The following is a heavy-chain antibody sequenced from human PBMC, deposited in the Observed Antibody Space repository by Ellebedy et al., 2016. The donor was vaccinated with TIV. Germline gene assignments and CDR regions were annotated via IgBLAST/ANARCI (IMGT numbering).Heavy chain of an antibody. J-gene: IGHJ4*02. CDR3: TINVVSRFADY. CDR1: GFTLSGSP. Sequence: GGSLRLSXEVSGFTLSGSPVHWVRQASGKGLEWVGRIRSKTNNYATAYGGSVKGRCTISTDESKNTAYLQMNSLRTEDTAIYYCTINVVSRFADYWGQGTLVTVSS. V-gene: IGHV3-73*01. D-gene: IGHD2-2*01. CDR2: IRSKTNNYAT.